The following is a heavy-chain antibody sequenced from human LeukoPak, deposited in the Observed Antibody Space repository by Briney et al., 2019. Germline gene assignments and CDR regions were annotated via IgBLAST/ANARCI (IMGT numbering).Heavy chain of an antibody. Sequence: RGESLKISCKGSGYSFTGYWISWVRQMPGEGLEGMGRIDPSDSYTNYSPSFQGHVTISADKSISTAYLQWSSLKASDTAMCYCARGLYWDDAFDIWGQGTMVTVSS. V-gene: IGHV5-10-1*01. D-gene: IGHD1-26*01. CDR2: IDPSDSYT. CDR3: ARGLYWDDAFDI. CDR1: GYSFTGYW. J-gene: IGHJ3*02.